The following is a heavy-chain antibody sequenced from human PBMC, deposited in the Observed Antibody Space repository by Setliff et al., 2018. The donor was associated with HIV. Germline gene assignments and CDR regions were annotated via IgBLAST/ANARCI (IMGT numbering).Heavy chain of an antibody. D-gene: IGHD3-10*01. CDR1: GDSIISSRNF. Sequence: PSETLSLTCTVSGDSIISSRNFWGWIRQSPGKGLEWIGSRYYSGSTYQNPSLKSRVTIPVDTSKNQFSLELSSVTAADTAVYYCARLRYGSGIPLDVWGTGISVTVSS. J-gene: IGHJ6*04. CDR3: ARLRYGSGIPLDV. CDR2: RYYSGST. V-gene: IGHV4-39*01.